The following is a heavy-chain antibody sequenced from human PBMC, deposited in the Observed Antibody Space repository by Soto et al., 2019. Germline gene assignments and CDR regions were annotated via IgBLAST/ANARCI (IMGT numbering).Heavy chain of an antibody. CDR3: AREVVNDYGAWPKIYYYYYRMDV. Sequence: EVQLVESGGGLVQPGGSLRLSCAASGFTFSSYWMSWVRQAPGKGLEWVANIKQDGSEKYYVDSVKGRFTISRDNAKNSLYLQMNSLRAEDTAVYYCAREVVNDYGAWPKIYYYYYRMDVWGQGTTVTVSS. V-gene: IGHV3-7*03. CDR1: GFTFSSYW. CDR2: IKQDGSEK. J-gene: IGHJ6*02. D-gene: IGHD4-17*01.